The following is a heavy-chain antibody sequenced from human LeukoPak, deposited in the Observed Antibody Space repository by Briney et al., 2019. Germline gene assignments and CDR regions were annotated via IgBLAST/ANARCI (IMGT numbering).Heavy chain of an antibody. Sequence: GASVKVSCKASGGTFSSYAISWVRQAPGQGLEWMGRIIPILGIANYAQKFQGRVTITADKSTSTAYMELSSLRSEDTAVYYCARGRQLAPNAFDIWGQGTMVTVSS. J-gene: IGHJ3*02. V-gene: IGHV1-69*04. CDR1: GGTFSSYA. CDR3: ARGRQLAPNAFDI. CDR2: IIPILGIA.